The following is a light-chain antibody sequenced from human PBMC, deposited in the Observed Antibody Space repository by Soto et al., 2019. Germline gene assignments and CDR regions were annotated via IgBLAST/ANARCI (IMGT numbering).Light chain of an antibody. CDR2: GTS. Sequence: QSVLTQPPSVSGAPGQRVTIACTGNGSNLGTGFDVHWYRQFPGRAPKLLLSGTSNRPSGVPDRFSGSKSGTSASLAITGLQADDEADYYCHTSHGGLIGLIFGTGTKLTVL. V-gene: IGLV1-40*01. CDR1: GSNLGTGFD. CDR3: HTSHGGLIGLI. J-gene: IGLJ1*01.